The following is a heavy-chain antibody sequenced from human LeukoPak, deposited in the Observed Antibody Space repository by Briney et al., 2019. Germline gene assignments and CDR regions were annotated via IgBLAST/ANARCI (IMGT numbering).Heavy chain of an antibody. J-gene: IGHJ3*02. V-gene: IGHV4-34*01. Sequence: SETLSLTCAVYGGSFSGYYWSWIRQPPGKGLEWIGEINHSGSTNYNPSLKSRVTISVDTSKNQFSLKLSSVTAADTAVYYCARHFGGSYRKVAAFDIWGQGKMVTVSS. CDR2: INHSGST. CDR3: ARHFGGSYRKVAAFDI. CDR1: GGSFSGYY. D-gene: IGHD1-26*01.